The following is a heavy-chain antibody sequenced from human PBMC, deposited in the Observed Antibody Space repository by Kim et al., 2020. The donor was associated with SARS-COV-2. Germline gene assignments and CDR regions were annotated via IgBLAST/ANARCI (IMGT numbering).Heavy chain of an antibody. V-gene: IGHV4-4*09. Sequence: NYHPSLKGRVTRSVDTSKSQFTLKLSSVTAADTAVYYCAGSPYLDTRFDYWGQGTLVTVSS. J-gene: IGHJ4*02. D-gene: IGHD5-18*01. CDR3: AGSPYLDTRFDY.